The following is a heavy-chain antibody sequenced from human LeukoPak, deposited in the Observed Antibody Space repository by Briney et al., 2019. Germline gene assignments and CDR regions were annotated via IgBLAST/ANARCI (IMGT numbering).Heavy chain of an antibody. CDR1: GFTFNNYG. CDR2: ISYDGSNK. V-gene: IGHV3-30*03. Sequence: GGSLRLSCAASGFTFNNYGMHWVRQAPGKGLEWVAVISYDGSNKYYADSVKGRFTISRDNSKNTLYLQMNSLRAEDTDVYYCARDIRYDAFDIWGQGTMVTVSS. CDR3: ARDIRYDAFDI. D-gene: IGHD3-9*01. J-gene: IGHJ3*02.